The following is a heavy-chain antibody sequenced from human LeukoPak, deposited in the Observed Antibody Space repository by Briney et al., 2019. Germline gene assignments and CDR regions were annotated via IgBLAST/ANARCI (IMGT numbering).Heavy chain of an antibody. J-gene: IGHJ1*01. CDR3: AKLSNYYDSSGYFQH. CDR1: GFTFSSYG. CDR2: ISYDGSNK. Sequence: GGSLRLSCAASGFTFSSYGMHWVRQAPGKGLEWVAVISYDGSNKYYADSVKGRFTISRDNSKNTLYLQMNSLRAEDTAVYYCAKLSNYYDSSGYFQHWGQGTLVTVSS. D-gene: IGHD3-22*01. V-gene: IGHV3-30*18.